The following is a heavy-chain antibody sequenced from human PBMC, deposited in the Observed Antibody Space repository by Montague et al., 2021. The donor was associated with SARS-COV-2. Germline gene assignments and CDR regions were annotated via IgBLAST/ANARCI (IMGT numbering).Heavy chain of an antibody. V-gene: IGHV3-7*01. D-gene: IGHD3/OR15-3a*01. J-gene: IGHJ4*02. CDR2: INQNETAK. CDR1: GLTSGDYQ. CDR3: ARSPRGSGTGWLDY. Sequence: SLRLSCAASGLTSGDYQMTWVRQAPGKGLQWVAYINQNETAKTYVDSVKVRFTISRDNAKNSLILQMNSLKDEDTAVYYCARSPRGSGTGWLDYWGQGTLVTVSS.